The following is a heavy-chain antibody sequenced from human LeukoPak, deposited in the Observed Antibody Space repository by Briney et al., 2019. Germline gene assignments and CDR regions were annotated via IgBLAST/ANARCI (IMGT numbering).Heavy chain of an antibody. CDR3: ARDAVYCSSTSCYSWFDT. J-gene: IGHJ5*02. V-gene: IGHV4-61*05. CDR2: IYYSGST. D-gene: IGHD2-2*01. Sequence: SETLSLTCTVSGGSISSSSYYWGWIRQSPGRGLEWIGFIYYSGSTNYNPSLKSRVTISVDKSMNQFSLKLRSVTAADTAVYYCARDAVYCSSTSCYSWFDTWGQGTLVTVSS. CDR1: GGSISSSSYY.